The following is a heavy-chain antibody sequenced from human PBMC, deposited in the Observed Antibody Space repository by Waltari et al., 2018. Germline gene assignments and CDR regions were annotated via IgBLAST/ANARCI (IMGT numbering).Heavy chain of an antibody. J-gene: IGHJ3*02. Sequence: QVQLVQSGAEVKKPGSSVKVSCKASGCTFSSYAISWVRQAPGQGLEWMGRIIPIFGTANYAQKVQGRVTITAEESTSTAYMELSSLRSEDTAVYYCARGDYDSSGYYGGAFDIWGQGTMVTVSS. D-gene: IGHD3-22*01. V-gene: IGHV1-69*15. CDR2: IIPIFGTA. CDR1: GCTFSSYA. CDR3: ARGDYDSSGYYGGAFDI.